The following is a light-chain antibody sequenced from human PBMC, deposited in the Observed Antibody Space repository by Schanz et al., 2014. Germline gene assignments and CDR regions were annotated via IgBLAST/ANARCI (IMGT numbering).Light chain of an antibody. Sequence: IQLTQSPSPLSASVGDRVTITCRASQSISSWLAWYQQKPGKAPKLLIYDASSLESGVPSRFSGSGSGTEFTLTISSLQPDDFATYYCHQYNSYSWTFGQGTKVEIK. J-gene: IGKJ1*01. CDR1: QSISSW. CDR3: HQYNSYSWT. CDR2: DAS. V-gene: IGKV1-5*01.